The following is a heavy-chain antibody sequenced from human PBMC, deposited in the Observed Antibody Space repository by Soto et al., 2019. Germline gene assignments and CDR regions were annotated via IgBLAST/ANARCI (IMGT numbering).Heavy chain of an antibody. CDR3: ARQSETGYSFGPYFNY. CDR2: INHLGSI. D-gene: IGHD5-18*01. V-gene: IGHV4-34*01. Sequence: SETLSLTCVVSGGSLSDYFWSWIRQPPGMALEWIGEINHLGSINYNPSLKSRVTMSVDTSKNQFSLTLNSATAADTATYYCARQSETGYSFGPYFNYWGQGTLVPVSS. J-gene: IGHJ4*02. CDR1: GGSLSDYF.